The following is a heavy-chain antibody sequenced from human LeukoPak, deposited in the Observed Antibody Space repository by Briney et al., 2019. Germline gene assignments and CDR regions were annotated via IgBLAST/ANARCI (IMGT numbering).Heavy chain of an antibody. Sequence: GGSVRHPRAASGFPFRSYAMSWVRQAPGKGLEWVSALSGSGGSTYYADSVKGRFTISRDNSKHTLYLQMSSLRAEGTAVYYCAKDKSYGLDYWGQGTLVTVSS. D-gene: IGHD5-18*01. CDR1: GFPFRSYA. J-gene: IGHJ4*02. CDR3: AKDKSYGLDY. CDR2: LSGSGGST. V-gene: IGHV3-23*01.